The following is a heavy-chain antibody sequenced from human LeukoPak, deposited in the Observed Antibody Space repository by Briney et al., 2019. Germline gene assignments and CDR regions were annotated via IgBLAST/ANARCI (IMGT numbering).Heavy chain of an antibody. CDR1: GFTFSSYE. J-gene: IGHJ3*02. CDR2: ISSSGGTT. V-gene: IGHV3-23*01. CDR3: AKVRSGYYNDAFDM. D-gene: IGHD3-22*01. Sequence: GGSLRLSCAASGFTFSSYEMNWVRQVPGKGLEWVSYISSSGGTTYYADSVKGRFTMSRDSSKNTLYLQMNSLRADDTALYYCAKVRSGYYNDAFDMWGQGTMVTVSS.